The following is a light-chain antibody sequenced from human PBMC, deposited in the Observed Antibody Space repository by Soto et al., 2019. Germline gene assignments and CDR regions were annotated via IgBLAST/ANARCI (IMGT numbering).Light chain of an antibody. J-gene: IGKJ2*03. CDR1: QTVSSSF. CDR2: GSS. Sequence: ENELTQSPDTLSLSPGDRATLSCRASQTVSSSFLAWYQHKPGQAPRLLIYGSSSRASGIPDRFSGSGSGTDFTLTISRLEPEDFAVYYCQQYSSSPYSFGQGTKLEIK. CDR3: QQYSSSPYS. V-gene: IGKV3-20*01.